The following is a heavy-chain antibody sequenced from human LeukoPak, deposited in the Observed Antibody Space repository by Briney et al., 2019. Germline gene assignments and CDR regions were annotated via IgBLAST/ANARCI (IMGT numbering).Heavy chain of an antibody. Sequence: EASVKVSCKASGCTLTSYAINWVRQAPGPGLEWMGWINTNTGNPTYAQGFTGRFVFSLDTSVSTAYLQISSLKAEDTAIYYCVRDKLPLGFDFWGQGTLVTVSS. CDR3: VRDKLPLGFDF. CDR1: GCTLTSYA. J-gene: IGHJ4*02. D-gene: IGHD6-13*01. CDR2: INTNTGNP. V-gene: IGHV7-4-1*02.